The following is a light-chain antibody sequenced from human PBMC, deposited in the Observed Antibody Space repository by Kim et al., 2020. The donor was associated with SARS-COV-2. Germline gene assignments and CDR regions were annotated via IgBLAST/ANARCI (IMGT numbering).Light chain of an antibody. CDR2: KDS. V-gene: IGLV3-25*03. Sequence: PGQTARITCSGDALPKQYAYWYQQKQGQAPVLVIYKDSERPSGIPERFSGSSSGTTVTLTISGVQAEDDADYHCQSADSSGTSVVFGGGTQLTVL. CDR3: QSADSSGTSVV. CDR1: ALPKQY. J-gene: IGLJ2*01.